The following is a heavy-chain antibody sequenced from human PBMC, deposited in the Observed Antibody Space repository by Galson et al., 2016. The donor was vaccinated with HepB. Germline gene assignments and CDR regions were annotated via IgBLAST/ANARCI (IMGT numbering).Heavy chain of an antibody. J-gene: IGHJ4*02. V-gene: IGHV3-23*01. Sequence: SLRLSCAASGFTFSSYAMSWVRQAPGKGLEWVSAISHSGGYTYYADSVKGRFTISRDNSKNTLYLQMNGLRAEDTSVYYCAKTQAAATVPTVVEYWGQGTLVTVSS. CDR1: GFTFSSYA. CDR2: ISHSGGYT. D-gene: IGHD4-17*01. CDR3: AKTQAAATVPTVVEY.